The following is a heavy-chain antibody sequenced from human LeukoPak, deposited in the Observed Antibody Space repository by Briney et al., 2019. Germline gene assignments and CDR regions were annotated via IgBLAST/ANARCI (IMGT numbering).Heavy chain of an antibody. D-gene: IGHD3-10*01. CDR2: INSDGSST. V-gene: IGHV3-74*01. Sequence: GGSLRLSCAASGFTFSSYWMHWVRQAPGKGLVWVSGINSDGSSTSYADSVKGRFTIFRDNAKNSLYLQMNSLRAEDTAVYYCARDLEVLPEWYFDLWGRGTLVTVSS. CDR3: ARDLEVLPEWYFDL. CDR1: GFTFSSYW. J-gene: IGHJ2*01.